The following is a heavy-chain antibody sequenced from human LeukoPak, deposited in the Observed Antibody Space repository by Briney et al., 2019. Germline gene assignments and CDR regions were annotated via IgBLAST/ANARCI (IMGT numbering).Heavy chain of an antibody. CDR2: MNHSGST. V-gene: IGHV4-34*01. D-gene: IGHD3-9*01. CDR3: ARGHAHNDFLTGYYSFAYFQH. J-gene: IGHJ1*01. Sequence: KPSETLSLTCVVYGGSFSGHYWSWIRQPPGKGLEWIGEMNHSGSTNYNPSLKSRVTISVDTSKNQFSLKLSSVTAADTAVYYCARGHAHNDFLTGYYSFAYFQHWGQGTLVTVSS. CDR1: GGSFSGHY.